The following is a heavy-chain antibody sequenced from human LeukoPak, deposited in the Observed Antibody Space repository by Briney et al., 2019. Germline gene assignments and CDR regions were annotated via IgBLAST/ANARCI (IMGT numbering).Heavy chain of an antibody. J-gene: IGHJ4*02. CDR3: AKNDCMTLDHFDY. D-gene: IGHD2-21*02. CDR2: INYSGGHK. V-gene: IGHV3-23*01. CDR1: GFTFKNCA. Sequence: GGSLRLSCVASGFTFKNCAMSWVRQAPGKGLEWVSGINYSGGHKYYADSVKGRFTISRDSSKNTLSLQMNSLTTEDTAVYYCAKNDCMTLDHFDYWSQGALVTVST.